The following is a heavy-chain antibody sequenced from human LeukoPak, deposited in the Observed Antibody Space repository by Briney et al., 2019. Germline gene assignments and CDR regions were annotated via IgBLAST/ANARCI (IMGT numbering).Heavy chain of an antibody. CDR3: ARVGTLRFLEWLVHDAFDI. Sequence: SGGSLRLSCAASGFTFSDYYMSWIRQAPGKGLEWVSYISSSGSTIYYADSVKGRFTISRDNAKNSLYLQMNSLRAEDTAVYYCARVGTLRFLEWLVHDAFDIWGQGTMVTVSS. CDR1: GFTFSDYY. CDR2: ISSSGSTI. D-gene: IGHD3-3*01. J-gene: IGHJ3*02. V-gene: IGHV3-11*04.